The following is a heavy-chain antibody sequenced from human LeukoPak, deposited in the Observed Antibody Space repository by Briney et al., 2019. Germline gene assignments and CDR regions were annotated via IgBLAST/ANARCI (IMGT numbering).Heavy chain of an antibody. CDR3: ARELWQVAKWLLNHGAFDI. Sequence: GGSLRLSCAASGFTFSSYAMHWVRQAPGKGLEWVAVISYDGSNKYYADSVKGRFTISRDNSKNTLYLQMNSLRAEDTAVYYCARELWQVAKWLLNHGAFDIWGQGTMVTVSS. CDR1: GFTFSSYA. CDR2: ISYDGSNK. D-gene: IGHD3-22*01. V-gene: IGHV3-30-3*01. J-gene: IGHJ3*02.